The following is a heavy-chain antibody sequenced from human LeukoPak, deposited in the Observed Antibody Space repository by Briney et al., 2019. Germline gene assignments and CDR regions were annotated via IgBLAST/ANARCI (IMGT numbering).Heavy chain of an antibody. D-gene: IGHD3-16*01. CDR3: AKGLTDAFDI. CDR1: GFTFSSYA. Sequence: GGSLRLSCSASGFTFSSYAMHWVRQAPGKGLEYVSAISSNGGSTYYADSVKGRFTISRDNSKNTLYLQMSSLRADDTAVYYCAKGLTDAFDIWGQGTMVTVSS. V-gene: IGHV3-64D*06. CDR2: ISSNGGST. J-gene: IGHJ3*02.